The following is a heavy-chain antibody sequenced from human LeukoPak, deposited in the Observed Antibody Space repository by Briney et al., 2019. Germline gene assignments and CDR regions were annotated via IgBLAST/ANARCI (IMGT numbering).Heavy chain of an antibody. CDR1: GFTFSSYA. V-gene: IGHV3-23*01. Sequence: PGGSLRLSCAASGFTFSSYAMSWVRLAPGRGLEWVSTISGSGGSTYYADSVKGRFTISRDNSKNTLYLQMNSLRAEDTAVYYCAKGSGLTGTFFNYWGQGTLVTVSS. J-gene: IGHJ4*02. CDR3: AKGSGLTGTFFNY. CDR2: ISGSGGST. D-gene: IGHD7-27*01.